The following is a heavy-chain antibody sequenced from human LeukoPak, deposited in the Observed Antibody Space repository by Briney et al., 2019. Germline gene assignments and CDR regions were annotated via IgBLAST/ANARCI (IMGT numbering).Heavy chain of an antibody. CDR3: TTGDIVVVVAATSSVLAHL. D-gene: IGHD2-15*01. Sequence: GGSLRLSCAASGFTFSNAWMSWVRQAPGKGLEWVGRIKSKTDGGTTDYAAPVKGRFTISRDDSKNTLYLQMSSLKTEDTAVYYCTTGDIVVVVAATSSVLAHLWGQGTLVTVSS. CDR1: GFTFSNAW. V-gene: IGHV3-15*01. J-gene: IGHJ5*02. CDR2: IKSKTDGGTT.